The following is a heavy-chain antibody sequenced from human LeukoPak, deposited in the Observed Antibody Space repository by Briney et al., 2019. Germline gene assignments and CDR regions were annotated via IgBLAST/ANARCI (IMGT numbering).Heavy chain of an antibody. V-gene: IGHV3-15*01. CDR3: TTGPFDYYGSASYLANGMDV. J-gene: IGHJ6*02. CDR1: GFTFSNAW. Sequence: GGSLRLSCAASGFTFSNAWMSWVRQAPGKGLEWVGRIKSKSDGGPTDYTAPVKGRFTISRGDSKNTLYLQMNSLKTEDTAVYYCTTGPFDYYGSASYLANGMDVWGQGTTVTVSS. CDR2: IKSKSDGGPT. D-gene: IGHD3-10*01.